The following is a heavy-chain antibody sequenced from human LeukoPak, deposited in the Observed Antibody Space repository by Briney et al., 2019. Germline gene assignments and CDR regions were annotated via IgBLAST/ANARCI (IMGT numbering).Heavy chain of an antibody. CDR1: GYTFTGYY. D-gene: IGHD6-19*01. J-gene: IGHJ4*02. Sequence: ASVKVSCKASGYTFTGYYMHWVRQAPGQGLEWMGWINPNSGGTNYAQKFQGRVTMTRDTSISTAYMELSRLRPDDTAVYYCARTERTIAVAGLNFDYWGQGTLVTVSS. V-gene: IGHV1-2*02. CDR3: ARTERTIAVAGLNFDY. CDR2: INPNSGGT.